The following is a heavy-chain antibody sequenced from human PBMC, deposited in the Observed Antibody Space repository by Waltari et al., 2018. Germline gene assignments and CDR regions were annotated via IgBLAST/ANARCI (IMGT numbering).Heavy chain of an antibody. V-gene: IGHV4-39*07. J-gene: IGHJ4*02. CDR1: GGSITSSSYY. Sequence: QLQLQESGPGLVKPSETLSLTSTVSGGSITSSSYYWGWIRQPPGKGLEWIGSIYYSGSVNYNPSLRRRVTILIDTSNNQFSLNLSSVTAADTAVYYCARDGPRFLEWLPPFDYWGQGTLVTVSS. D-gene: IGHD3-3*01. CDR3: ARDGPRFLEWLPPFDY. CDR2: IYYSGSV.